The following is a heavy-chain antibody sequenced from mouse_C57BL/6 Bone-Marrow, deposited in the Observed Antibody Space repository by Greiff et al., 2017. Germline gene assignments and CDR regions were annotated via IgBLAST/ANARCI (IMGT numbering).Heavy chain of an antibody. Sequence: VQVVESGAELARPGASVKLSCKASGYTFTSYGISWVKQRTGPGLEWIGEIYPRSGNTYYNEKFKGKATLTADKSSSTAYMELRSLTAEDSAVYFCAQEGGGYGSSYDFDYGGQGTTRTGSS. V-gene: IGHV1-81*01. J-gene: IGHJ2*01. CDR2: IYPRSGNT. CDR1: GYTFTSYG. D-gene: IGHD1-1*01. CDR3: AQEGGGYGSSYDFDY.